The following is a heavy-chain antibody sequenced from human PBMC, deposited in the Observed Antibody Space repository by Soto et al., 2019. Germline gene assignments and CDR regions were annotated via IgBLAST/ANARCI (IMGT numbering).Heavy chain of an antibody. CDR2: ISGHGDST. CDR3: AKAGYSSAWTFDY. D-gene: IGHD6-19*01. CDR1: GFPFKTYA. J-gene: IGHJ4*02. Sequence: GGSLRLCYAASGFPFKTYAMSWVRHVPGKGLEWVSTISGHGDSTYYADSVKGRFTISRDNSKSTLYLQMNSLRADDTAVYYCAKAGYSSAWTFDYWGQGTLVTVSS. V-gene: IGHV3-23*01.